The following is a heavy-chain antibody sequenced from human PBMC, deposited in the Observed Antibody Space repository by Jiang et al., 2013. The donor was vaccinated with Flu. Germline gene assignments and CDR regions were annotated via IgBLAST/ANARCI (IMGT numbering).Heavy chain of an antibody. J-gene: IGHJ4*02. CDR3: ARGRGSGYYTGAGY. V-gene: IGHV1-2*02. CDR1: GYTFTGYY. D-gene: IGHD3-3*01. Sequence: KPGSSVKVSCKASGYTFTGYYMHWVRQAPGQGLEWMGWINPNSGGTNYAQKFQGRVTMTRDTSISTAYMELSRLRSDDTAVYYCARGRGSGYYTGAGYWGQGTLVTVSS. CDR2: INPNSGGT.